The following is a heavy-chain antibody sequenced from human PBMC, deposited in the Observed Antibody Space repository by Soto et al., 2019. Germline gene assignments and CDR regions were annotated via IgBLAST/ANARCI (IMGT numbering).Heavy chain of an antibody. CDR1: GITFSTYA. V-gene: IGHV3-23*01. D-gene: IGHD2-15*01. J-gene: IGHJ6*02. CDR3: ATLRILVDPTG. Sequence: EVQLLESGGGLVQPGGYLRLSCAASGITFSTYAMRWFRQAPGKGLERVSVISESGGGTYYADSVKGRFTISRDNYKNTLYLQLNSLRAEDTAVYYCATLRILVDPTGWGQGTTVIVSS. CDR2: ISESGGGT.